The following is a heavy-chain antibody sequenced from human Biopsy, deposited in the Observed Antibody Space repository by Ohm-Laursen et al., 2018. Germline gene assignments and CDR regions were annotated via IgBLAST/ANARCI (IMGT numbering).Heavy chain of an antibody. Sequence: GTLSLTCTVSGGSISNNNYYWGWIRQPPGKGLEWIGSIFYRGSTHYKPSLKSRVNISVDTPKNQFSLKLNSVTAADTAVYYCERDYDTSGYYYVSWGQGTLVTVSS. J-gene: IGHJ5*02. CDR3: ERDYDTSGYYYVS. CDR1: GGSISNNNYY. CDR2: IFYRGST. V-gene: IGHV4-39*01. D-gene: IGHD3-22*01.